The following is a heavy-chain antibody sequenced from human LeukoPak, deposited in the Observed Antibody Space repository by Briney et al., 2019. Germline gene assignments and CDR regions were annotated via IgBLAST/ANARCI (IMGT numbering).Heavy chain of an antibody. D-gene: IGHD6-6*01. Sequence: GGSLRLSCAASGFTVNNNYISWVRQAPGKGLECVSIIYGGGDTYYADSVKGRFTISRDNSKNTVYLQMNSLRAEDTAVYYCAKVNIAARSNYFDYWGQGTLVTVSS. CDR3: AKVNIAARSNYFDY. CDR1: GFTVNNNY. V-gene: IGHV3-66*01. J-gene: IGHJ4*02. CDR2: IYGGGDT.